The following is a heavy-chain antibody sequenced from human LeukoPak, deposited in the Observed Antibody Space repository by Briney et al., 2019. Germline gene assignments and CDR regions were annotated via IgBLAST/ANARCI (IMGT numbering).Heavy chain of an antibody. CDR2: LFNSGGT. D-gene: IGHD3-10*01. CDR1: GASISSYH. V-gene: IGHV4-59*08. J-gene: IGHJ3*02. CDR3: ARVEWFGELSPFDI. Sequence: SETLSLTCTVSGASISSYHWSWIRQPPGKGLEWIGDLFNSGGTSYNASLKSRVTVSVDTSKKQVSLKVTSVTAADTAVYYCARVEWFGELSPFDIWGQGTMVTVSS.